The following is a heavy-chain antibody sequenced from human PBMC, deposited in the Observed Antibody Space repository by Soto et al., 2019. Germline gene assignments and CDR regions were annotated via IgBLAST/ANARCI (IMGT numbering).Heavy chain of an antibody. Sequence: GASVKVSCKASGYTFTSYGISWVRQAPGQRLEWMGWISAYNGNTNYAQKLQGRVTMTTDTSTSTAYMELRSLRSDDTAVYYCARKDYYDSSGYRRDFDYWGQGTLVTVSS. V-gene: IGHV1-18*01. CDR3: ARKDYYDSSGYRRDFDY. D-gene: IGHD3-22*01. CDR1: GYTFTSYG. J-gene: IGHJ4*02. CDR2: ISAYNGNT.